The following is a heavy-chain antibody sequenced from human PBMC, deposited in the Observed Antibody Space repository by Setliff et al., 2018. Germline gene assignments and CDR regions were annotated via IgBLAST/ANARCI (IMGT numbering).Heavy chain of an antibody. J-gene: IGHJ4*02. D-gene: IGHD3-22*01. Sequence: SVKVSCKASGGTFSNYAVNWVRQAPGQGLEWMGGIIPFFRTANYAQNFQDRVTITTDKTTSTAFMELSSLRSEDTAVYFCARGQGHYYDSSGCLDYWGQGTPVTVS. CDR3: ARGQGHYYDSSGCLDY. CDR2: IIPFFRTA. V-gene: IGHV1-69*05. CDR1: GGTFSNYA.